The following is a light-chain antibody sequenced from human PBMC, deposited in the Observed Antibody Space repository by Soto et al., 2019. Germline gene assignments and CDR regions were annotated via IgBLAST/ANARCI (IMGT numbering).Light chain of an antibody. CDR3: SSYTTPSTRV. CDR2: EVS. V-gene: IGLV2-14*01. Sequence: QSVLTQPASVSGSPGQSITISCTGTSSDVGGYNYVSWYQQHPGKAPKLMICEVSNRPSGVANRFSGSKSGNTASLTISGLQADDEADYYCSSYTTPSTRVFGTGTKVTVL. J-gene: IGLJ1*01. CDR1: SSDVGGYNY.